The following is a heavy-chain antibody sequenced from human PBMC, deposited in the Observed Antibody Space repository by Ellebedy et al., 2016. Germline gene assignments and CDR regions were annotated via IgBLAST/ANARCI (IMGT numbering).Heavy chain of an antibody. CDR2: ISYSGST. CDR3: ATKIAVAGGIEH. J-gene: IGHJ5*02. CDR1: GGSISTRTYF. Sequence: SETLSLTCTVSGGSISTRTYFWGWIRQPPGKGLEWIGSISYSGSTDYAPSLKSRVHISVDPSRNQFSLRLGSVTAADTSVYFCATKIAVAGGIEHWGQGTLVTVAS. D-gene: IGHD6-19*01. V-gene: IGHV4-39*01.